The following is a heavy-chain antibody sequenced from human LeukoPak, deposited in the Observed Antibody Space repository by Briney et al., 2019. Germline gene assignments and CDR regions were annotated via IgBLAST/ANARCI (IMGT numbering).Heavy chain of an antibody. CDR1: GYTSTSYG. D-gene: IGHD3-9*01. CDR2: ISAYNGNT. V-gene: IGHV1-18*04. Sequence: ASVKVSCKASGYTSTSYGISWVRQAPGQGLEWMGWISAYNGNTNYARKLQGRVTMTTDTSTSTAYMELRSLRSDDTAVYYCARGAAGYYKRYYYGMDVWGKGTTVTVSS. CDR3: ARGAAGYYKRYYYGMDV. J-gene: IGHJ6*04.